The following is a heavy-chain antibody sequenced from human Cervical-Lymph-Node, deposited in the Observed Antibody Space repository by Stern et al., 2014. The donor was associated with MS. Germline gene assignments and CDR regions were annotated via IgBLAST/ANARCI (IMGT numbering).Heavy chain of an antibody. CDR1: GFSLNTSGVG. CDR3: VRRFYYDSSGYYKDDDYYDY. Sequence: QVTLKESGPTLVKPTQTLTLTCTFSGFSLNTSGVGVGWIRQPPGKAPELLALIYWDDDKRYRLSMRRRLTITKDTSKNLVVLRMTNMDPVDTATYYCVRRFYYDSSGYYKDDDYYDYWGQGTLVAVSS. CDR2: IYWDDDK. J-gene: IGHJ4*02. V-gene: IGHV2-5*02. D-gene: IGHD3-22*01.